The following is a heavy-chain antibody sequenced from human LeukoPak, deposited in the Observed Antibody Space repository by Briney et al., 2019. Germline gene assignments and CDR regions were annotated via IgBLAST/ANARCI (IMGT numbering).Heavy chain of an antibody. D-gene: IGHD4-23*01. J-gene: IGHJ4*02. Sequence: NPSETLSLTCTVSGGSIISHYWSWIRQPPGKGLEWIGYIYYSGSTNYNPSLKSRVTISVDTSKNQCSLKLSSVTAADTAVYYCARSTVVTPFDYWGQGTLVTVSS. CDR3: ARSTVVTPFDY. CDR1: GGSIISHY. V-gene: IGHV4-59*11. CDR2: IYYSGST.